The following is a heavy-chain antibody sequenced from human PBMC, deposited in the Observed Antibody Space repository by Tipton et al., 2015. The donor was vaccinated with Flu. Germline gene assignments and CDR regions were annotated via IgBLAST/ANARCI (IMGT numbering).Heavy chain of an antibody. V-gene: IGHV3-13*01. Sequence: SLRLSCAASGFTFSSYDIHWVRQPTGKGLEWVSAIGSAGDTYYLDSVKGRFTISRDNAKNSLYLQMNSLRVGDTAVYYCARGPLPDSNWYNGMDVWGQGTTVTVSS. CDR2: IGSAGDT. CDR1: GFTFSSYD. J-gene: IGHJ6*02. D-gene: IGHD6-13*01. CDR3: ARGPLPDSNWYNGMDV.